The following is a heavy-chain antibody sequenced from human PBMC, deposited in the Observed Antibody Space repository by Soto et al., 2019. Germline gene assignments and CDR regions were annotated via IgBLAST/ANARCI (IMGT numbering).Heavy chain of an antibody. CDR3: ARALSMVRGAASYYFDY. CDR2: IYHTGNA. D-gene: IGHD3-10*01. J-gene: IGHJ4*01. V-gene: IGHV4-39*07. CDR1: GDSISNSRFY. Sequence: SETLSLTCSVSGDSISNSRFYWAWIRQPPGEGLEWIGSIYHTGNAYYNPSLKSRVTISVDTSKRQFSLRLRSVTAADTAVYYCARALSMVRGAASYYFDYWGHGTLVTVS.